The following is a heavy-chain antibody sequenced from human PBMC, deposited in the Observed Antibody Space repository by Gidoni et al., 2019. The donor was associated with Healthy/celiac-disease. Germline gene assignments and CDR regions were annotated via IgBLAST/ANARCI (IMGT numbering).Heavy chain of an antibody. CDR3: ARDPDKVWSGEFQH. CDR2: ISYDGSNK. D-gene: IGHD3-10*01. CDR1: GLTFSSYA. Sequence: QVQLVESGGGVVQPGRSLRLSCAASGLTFSSYAMHWVRQAPGKGLEWVAVISYDGSNKYYADSVKGRFTISRDNSKNTLYLQMNSLRAEDTAVYYCARDPDKVWSGEFQHWGQGTLVTVSS. V-gene: IGHV3-30-3*01. J-gene: IGHJ1*01.